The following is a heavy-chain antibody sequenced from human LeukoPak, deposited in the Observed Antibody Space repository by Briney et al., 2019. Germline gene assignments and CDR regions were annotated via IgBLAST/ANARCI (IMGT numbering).Heavy chain of an antibody. Sequence: SETLSLTCTVSGGSISSSSYYWGWIRQPPGKGLEWIGSIYYSGSTYYNPSLKSRVTISVDTSKNQFSLKLSSVTAADTAVYYCAREPQLVHDAFDIWGQGTMVTVSS. CDR3: AREPQLVHDAFDI. CDR1: GGSISSSSYY. D-gene: IGHD6-13*01. V-gene: IGHV4-39*07. CDR2: IYYSGST. J-gene: IGHJ3*02.